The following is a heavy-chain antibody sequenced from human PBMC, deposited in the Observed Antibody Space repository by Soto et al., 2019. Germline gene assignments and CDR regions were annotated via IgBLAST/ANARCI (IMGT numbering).Heavy chain of an antibody. D-gene: IGHD6-19*01. V-gene: IGHV4-39*01. CDR3: ARRVSIAVAGATFFDY. CDR2: IYYSGST. Sequence: ETLSLTCTVSGGSISSSSYYWGWIRQPPGKGLEWIGSIYYSGSTYYNPSLKSRVTISVDTSKNQFSLKLSSVTAADTAVYYCARRVSIAVAGATFFDYWGQGTLVTVSS. J-gene: IGHJ4*02. CDR1: GGSISSSSYY.